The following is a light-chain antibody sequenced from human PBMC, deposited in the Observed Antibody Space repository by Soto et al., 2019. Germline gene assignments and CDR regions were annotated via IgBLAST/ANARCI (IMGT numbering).Light chain of an antibody. CDR1: RTDVGSYDR. CDR3: CSYAGSSAFVL. J-gene: IGLJ2*01. Sequence: QSALTQPASMSGSPGQSITISCTGTRTDVGSYDRVSWYQQVPGQVPKLVIYEATKRPSGVSNRFSGSKSGITASLTISGLQAEDEADYYCCSYAGSSAFVLFGGGTKLTVL. V-gene: IGLV2-23*02. CDR2: EAT.